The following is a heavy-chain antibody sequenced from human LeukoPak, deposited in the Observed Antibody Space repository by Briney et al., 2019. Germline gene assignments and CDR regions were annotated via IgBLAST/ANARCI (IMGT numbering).Heavy chain of an antibody. CDR1: GYTFTSYY. CDR2: INPSGGST. J-gene: IGHJ6*03. Sequence: GASVKVSCKASGYTFTSYYMHWVRQAPGQGLEWMGIINPSGGSTSYAQKFQGRVTMTRDMSTSTVYMELSSLRSEDTAVYYCARDPLPRSAYYYYYYMDVWGKGTTVTVSS. V-gene: IGHV1-46*01. CDR3: ARDPLPRSAYYYYYYMDV. D-gene: IGHD3-3*01.